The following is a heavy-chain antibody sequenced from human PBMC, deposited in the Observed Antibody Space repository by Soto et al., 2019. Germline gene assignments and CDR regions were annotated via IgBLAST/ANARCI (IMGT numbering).Heavy chain of an antibody. CDR1: GLTVSNFY. D-gene: IGHD4-17*01. Sequence: PGGSLRLSCAASGLTVSNFYMSWVRQAPGKGLDWVSVMYRDGSTYHADSVKGRFTISRDNSKNTMYLQMNSLRVEDTALYYCARRYYGGNSQAFDIWGQGTMVTVS. V-gene: IGHV3-66*04. CDR2: MYRDGST. J-gene: IGHJ3*02. CDR3: ARRYYGGNSQAFDI.